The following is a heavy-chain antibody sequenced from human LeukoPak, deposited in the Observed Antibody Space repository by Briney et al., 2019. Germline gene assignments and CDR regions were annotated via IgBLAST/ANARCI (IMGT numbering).Heavy chain of an antibody. CDR3: ARDEGTTGTKKPHFFDY. D-gene: IGHD1-1*01. J-gene: IGHJ4*02. CDR1: GYTFTGYY. V-gene: IGHV1-2*06. Sequence: ASVKVSCKASGYTFTGYYMHWVRQAPGQGLEWMGRINPNSGGTNYAQKFQGRVTMTRDTSISTAYMELSSLRSEDTAVYYCARDEGTTGTKKPHFFDYWGQGTLVTVSS. CDR2: INPNSGGT.